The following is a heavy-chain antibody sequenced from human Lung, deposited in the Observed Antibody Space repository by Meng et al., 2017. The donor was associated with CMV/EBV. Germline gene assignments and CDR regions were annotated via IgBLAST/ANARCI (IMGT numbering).Heavy chain of an antibody. D-gene: IGHD3-10*01. CDR1: GGSIRSTDYY. CDR2: IFYTGNA. J-gene: IGHJ6*02. V-gene: IGHV4-39*07. CDR3: ARDSGGAPYSGMDV. Sequence: SETXSLXXTVSGGSIRSTDYYWGWIRQPPGKGLEWIGNIFYTGNAYRNPSLKSRVTISVDTSKNHFSLKMSSVTAADTGVYYCARDSGGAPYSGMDVWGLGXTVTVSS.